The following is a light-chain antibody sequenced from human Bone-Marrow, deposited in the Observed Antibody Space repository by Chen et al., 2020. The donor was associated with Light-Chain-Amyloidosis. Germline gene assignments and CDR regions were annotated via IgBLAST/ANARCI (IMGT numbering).Light chain of an antibody. Sequence: SYVLTQTPSVSAAPGKTATFTCYGDNIGSKTTRWYQQRPGQAPALVIYQDSERPSGIPERFSGSNSGNSATLTISSVEVGDEADYYCQVCDTINDHPVFGGGTKLTVL. V-gene: IGLV3-21*04. CDR2: QDS. CDR3: QVCDTINDHPV. J-gene: IGLJ2*01. CDR1: NIGSKT.